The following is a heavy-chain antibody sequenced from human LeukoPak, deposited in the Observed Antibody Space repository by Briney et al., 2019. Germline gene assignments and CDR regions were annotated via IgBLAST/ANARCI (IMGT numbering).Heavy chain of an antibody. Sequence: GGSLRLSCAASGFTFSIYWMSWVRQAPGKGLEWVANIKQDGSQKFYVDSVKGRFTISRDNAKNSLYLQMNSLRAEDTGVYYCARDRRVGATDFDYWGQGTLVTASS. D-gene: IGHD1-26*01. J-gene: IGHJ4*02. CDR1: GFTFSIYW. V-gene: IGHV3-7*01. CDR3: ARDRRVGATDFDY. CDR2: IKQDGSQK.